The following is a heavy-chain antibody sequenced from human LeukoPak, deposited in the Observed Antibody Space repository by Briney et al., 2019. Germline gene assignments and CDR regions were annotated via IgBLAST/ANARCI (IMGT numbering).Heavy chain of an antibody. CDR1: GFTFSTYS. CDR2: ISSSTNTI. D-gene: IGHD6-19*01. J-gene: IGHJ4*02. Sequence: PGGSLRLSCAASGFTFSTYSMNWVRQAPGKGLEWVSYISSSTNTIYYADSVKGRFTISRDNGKNSLYLQMNSLRDEDTAVYYCARQYSSGWYTDYWGQGTLVTVSS. CDR3: ARQYSSGWYTDY. V-gene: IGHV3-48*02.